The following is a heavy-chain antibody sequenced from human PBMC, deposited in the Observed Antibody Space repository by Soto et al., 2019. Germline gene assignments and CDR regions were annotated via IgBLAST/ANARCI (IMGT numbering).Heavy chain of an antibody. CDR3: ARDDGGVTLLGN. CDR2: ISFDGTHK. Sequence: QVQLVESGGGVVQPGRSLRLSCAASGYIFSNFGMHWVRQAPGKGLEWVALISFDGTHKFYGDSVRGRFTISRDNSQNTLYMQMDSLGVEATDVYDCARDDGGVTLLGNWGQGTLVNVSS. V-gene: IGHV3-30*03. CDR1: GYIFSNFG. D-gene: IGHD3-16*01. J-gene: IGHJ4*02.